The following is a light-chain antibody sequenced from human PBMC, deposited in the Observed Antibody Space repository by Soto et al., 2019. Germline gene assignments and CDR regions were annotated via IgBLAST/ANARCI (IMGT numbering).Light chain of an antibody. CDR2: GAY. CDR3: HQYNKCLPLT. CDR1: QSIIYN. J-gene: IGKJ4*02. Sequence: IVMTQSPAPLSVSPGERATLSCRASQSIIYNLAWYQQRPGQPPTLLIYGAYTRATGIPDRFSGGGSGTECSLTISGLQADDCAGNYCHQYNKCLPLTFGGGT. V-gene: IGKV3-15*01.